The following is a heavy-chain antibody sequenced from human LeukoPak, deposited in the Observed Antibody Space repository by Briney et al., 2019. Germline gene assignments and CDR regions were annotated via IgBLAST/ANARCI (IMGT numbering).Heavy chain of an antibody. CDR2: IYHSGST. CDR1: GGSISSGGYY. CDR3: ARYYGGNPDQRGSAFDI. Sequence: RTSETLSLTCTVSGGSISSGGYYWSWIRQPPGKGLEWIGYIYHSGSTYYNPSLKSRVTISVDRSKNQFSLKLSSVTAADTAVYYCARYYGGNPDQRGSAFDIWGQGTMVTVSS. V-gene: IGHV4-30-2*01. D-gene: IGHD4-23*01. J-gene: IGHJ3*02.